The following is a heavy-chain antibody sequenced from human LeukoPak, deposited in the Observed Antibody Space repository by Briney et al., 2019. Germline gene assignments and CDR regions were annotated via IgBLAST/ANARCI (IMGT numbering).Heavy chain of an antibody. Sequence: SGTLSLTCAVSGGSISSSNWWSWVRQPPGKGLEWIGYIYYSGSTNYNPSLKSRVTISVDTSKNQFSLKLSSVTAADTAVYYCARGGVRGVPKWFDPWGQGTLVTVSS. V-gene: IGHV4-4*02. J-gene: IGHJ5*02. CDR2: IYYSGST. D-gene: IGHD3-10*01. CDR1: GGSISSSNW. CDR3: ARGGVRGVPKWFDP.